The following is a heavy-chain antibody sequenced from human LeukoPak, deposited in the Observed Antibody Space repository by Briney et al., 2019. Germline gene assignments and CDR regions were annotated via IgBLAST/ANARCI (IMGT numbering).Heavy chain of an antibody. CDR2: IWSDGSNK. CDR1: GFTFSTYA. CDR3: ARRSAVAGKGIDY. D-gene: IGHD6-19*01. V-gene: IGHV3-33*08. J-gene: IGHJ4*02. Sequence: GGSLRLSCAASGFTFSTYAMHWVRQAPGKGLEWVAVIWSDGSNKYYADSVKGRFTISRDNSKNTLYLQMNSLRAEDTAVYYCARRSAVAGKGIDYWGQGTLVTVSS.